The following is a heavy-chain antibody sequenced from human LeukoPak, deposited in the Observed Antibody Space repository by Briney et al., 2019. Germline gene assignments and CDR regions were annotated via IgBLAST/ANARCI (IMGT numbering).Heavy chain of an antibody. D-gene: IGHD5-18*01. J-gene: IGHJ3*02. CDR1: GGSFSGYY. CDR2: IYYSGST. Sequence: SETLSLTCAVYGGSFSGYYWSWIRQPPGKGLEWIGYIYYSGSTNYNPSLKSRVTISVDTSKNQFSLKLSSVTAADTAVYYCAGDTAMVIRAFDIWGQGTMVTVSS. V-gene: IGHV4-59*01. CDR3: AGDTAMVIRAFDI.